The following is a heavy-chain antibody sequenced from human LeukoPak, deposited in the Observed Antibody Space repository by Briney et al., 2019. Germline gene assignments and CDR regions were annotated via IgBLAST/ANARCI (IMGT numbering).Heavy chain of an antibody. CDR2: ISSTTGYI. J-gene: IGHJ5*02. CDR3: ARVGTTDGDDLLTDNNWFDP. V-gene: IGHV3-21*01. D-gene: IGHD3-9*01. CDR1: GFTFSSYS. Sequence: KPGGSLRLSCVASGFTFSSYSLNWVRQAPGKGLEWVSSISSTTGYIYYTHSVKGRFTISRDNAKNSLYLQMNSLRVEDTAVYCCARVGTTDGDDLLTDNNWFDPWGQGTLVTVSS.